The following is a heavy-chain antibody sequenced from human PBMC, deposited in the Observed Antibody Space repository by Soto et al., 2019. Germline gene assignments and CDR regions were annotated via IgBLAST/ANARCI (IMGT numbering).Heavy chain of an antibody. CDR1: GFTFSTYA. V-gene: IGHV3-23*01. Sequence: GGSLRLSCAASGFTFSTYAMSWVRQSPGKGLEWVSAMSGSGATTHHADSVKGRFTISRDNSKNTLYLQLNSLRAEDTAVYFCAKGSICPSAGCNLPPFEFGGQGTLVTVSP. CDR2: MSGSGATT. CDR3: AKGSICPSAGCNLPPFEF. J-gene: IGHJ4*02. D-gene: IGHD3-9*01.